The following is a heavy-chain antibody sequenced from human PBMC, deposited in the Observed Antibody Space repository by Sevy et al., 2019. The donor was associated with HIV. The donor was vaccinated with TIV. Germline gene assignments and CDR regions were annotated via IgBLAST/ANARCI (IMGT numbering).Heavy chain of an antibody. CDR3: ATCHYGSGTPTYHYYGMDV. Sequence: GGSLRLSCAASGFSFGSYSMNWVRQAPGQGLEWVSYISTRSNTIYYADSVKGRFTISRDNAKNSLYLQMNSLSAEDTAVYYCATCHYGSGTPTYHYYGMDVWGQGTTVTVSS. CDR1: GFSFGSYS. D-gene: IGHD3-10*01. J-gene: IGHJ6*02. CDR2: ISTRSNTI. V-gene: IGHV3-48*01.